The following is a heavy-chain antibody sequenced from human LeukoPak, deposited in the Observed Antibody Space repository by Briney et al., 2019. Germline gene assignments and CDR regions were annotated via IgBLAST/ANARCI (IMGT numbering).Heavy chain of an antibody. V-gene: IGHV4-59*12. D-gene: IGHD6-13*01. J-gene: IGHJ4*02. CDR3: ARAGSSSWYINYLDH. CDR1: GGSISSYY. CDR2: IYYSGST. Sequence: SETLSLTCTVSGGSISSYYWSWIRQPPGKGLEWIGYIYYSGSTNYNPSLKSRVTISVDTSKNQFSLKLTSVTAADTAVYYCARAGSSSWYINYLDHWGQGTLVTVSS.